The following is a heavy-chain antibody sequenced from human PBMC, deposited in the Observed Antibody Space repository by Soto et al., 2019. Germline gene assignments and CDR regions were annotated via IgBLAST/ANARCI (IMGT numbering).Heavy chain of an antibody. D-gene: IGHD3-10*01. CDR2: IIPIFGTA. V-gene: IGHV1-69*13. CDR3: ARDHPPDYGSGSSSYYYGMDV. Sequence: ASLKVSCKASGGTFSIYAISWVRRAPGEGLEWMGGIIPIFGTANYAQKFQGRVTITADESTSTAYMELSSLRSEDTAVYYCARDHPPDYGSGSSSYYYGMDVWGQGTTVTVSS. J-gene: IGHJ6*02. CDR1: GGTFSIYA.